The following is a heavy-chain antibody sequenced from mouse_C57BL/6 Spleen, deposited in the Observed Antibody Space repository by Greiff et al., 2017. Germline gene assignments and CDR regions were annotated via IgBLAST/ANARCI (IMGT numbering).Heavy chain of an antibody. J-gene: IGHJ4*01. CDR3: ARGGYDDAMDY. CDR2: IYPGSGRT. CDR1: GYTFTSYW. Sequence: VQLQQPGAELVKPGASVKMSCKASGYTFTSYWITWVKQRPGQGLEVIGDIYPGSGRTNYNEQFKSKATLTVDTSSSTAYMQLSSLPSEDSAVYYCARGGYDDAMDYWGQGTSVTVSS. D-gene: IGHD2-2*01. V-gene: IGHV1-55*01.